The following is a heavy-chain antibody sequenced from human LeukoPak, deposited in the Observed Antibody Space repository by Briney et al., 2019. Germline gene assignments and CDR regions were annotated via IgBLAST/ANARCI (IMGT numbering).Heavy chain of an antibody. CDR2: IYYSGST. Sequence: PSETLSLTCTVSGGSISSYYWSWIRQPPGKGLEWIGYIYYSGSTNYNPSLKSRVTISVDTSKNQFSLKLSSVTAADTAVYYCARAPRSYYYYGMDVWGQGTTVTVSS. CDR1: GGSISSYY. V-gene: IGHV4-59*01. J-gene: IGHJ6*02. CDR3: ARAPRSYYYYGMDV.